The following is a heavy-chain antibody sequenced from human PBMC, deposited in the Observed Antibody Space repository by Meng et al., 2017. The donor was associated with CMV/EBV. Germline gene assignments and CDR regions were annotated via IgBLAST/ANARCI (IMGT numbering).Heavy chain of an antibody. V-gene: IGHV4-4*02. CDR2: IYHSGST. CDR1: GGSIRSSNW. J-gene: IGHJ4*02. CDR3: ARTGTNLAYYFDY. D-gene: IGHD1-1*01. Sequence: AVSGGSIRSSNWWSWVRQPPGKGLEWIGEIYHSGSTNYNPSLKSRVTISVDKSKNQFSLKLSSVTAADTAVYYCARTGTNLAYYFDYWGQGTLVTVSS.